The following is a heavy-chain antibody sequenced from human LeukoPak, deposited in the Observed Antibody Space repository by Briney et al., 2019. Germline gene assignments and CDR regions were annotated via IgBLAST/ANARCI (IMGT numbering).Heavy chain of an antibody. D-gene: IGHD1-26*01. CDR3: ARRGDSGSSYCFDP. CDR2: VYSSGST. J-gene: IGHJ5*02. Sequence: PSETLTLICTVSGGSISSYYWSWIRQPPGKGLEWIGYVYSSGSTKYNPSLDSRVTISLDTSKSQFSLRLSSVTVADTAVYYCARRGDSGSSYCFDPWGQGTLVTVSS. V-gene: IGHV4-59*08. CDR1: GGSISSYY.